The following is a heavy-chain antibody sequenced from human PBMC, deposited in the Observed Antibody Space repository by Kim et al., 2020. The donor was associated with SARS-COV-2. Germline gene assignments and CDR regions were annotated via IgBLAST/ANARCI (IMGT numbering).Heavy chain of an antibody. D-gene: IGHD3-3*01. CDR2: ISYDGSNK. J-gene: IGHJ4*02. V-gene: IGHV3-30*18. CDR3: AKVTFRFGVVTHGSGGFDY. CDR1: GFTFSSYG. Sequence: GGSLRLSCAASGFTFSSYGMHWVRQAPGKGLEWVAVISYDGSNKYYADSVKGRFTISRDNSKNTLYLQMNSLRAEDTAVYYCAKVTFRFGVVTHGSGGFDYWGQGTLVTVSS.